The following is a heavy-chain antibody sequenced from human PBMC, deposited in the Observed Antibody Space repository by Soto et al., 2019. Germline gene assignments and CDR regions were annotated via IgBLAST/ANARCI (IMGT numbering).Heavy chain of an antibody. CDR1: GFTFSSDW. V-gene: IGHV3-74*01. Sequence: PGGSLRLSCAASGFTFSSDWMNWVRQSPGKGLEWVSRIISGGTRATYADFVKGRFTITRGNAKNTLYLQMHSLTADDTAVYYYARERTSKGGMDIWGQGTTVTVSS. J-gene: IGHJ6*02. CDR2: IISGGTRA. CDR3: ARERTSKGGMDI.